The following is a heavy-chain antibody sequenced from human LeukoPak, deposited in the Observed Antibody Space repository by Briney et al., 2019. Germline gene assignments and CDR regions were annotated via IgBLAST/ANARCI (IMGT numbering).Heavy chain of an antibody. CDR2: INPNSGGT. V-gene: IGHV1-2*06. J-gene: IGHJ4*02. D-gene: IGHD5-18*01. Sequence: GASVKVSCKASGYTFTGYYTHWVRQAPGQGLEWMGRINPNSGGTNYAQKFQGRVTMTRDTSISTAYMELSRLRSDDTAVYYCARGGEQLWLLHFDYWGQGTLVTVPS. CDR1: GYTFTGYY. CDR3: ARGGEQLWLLHFDY.